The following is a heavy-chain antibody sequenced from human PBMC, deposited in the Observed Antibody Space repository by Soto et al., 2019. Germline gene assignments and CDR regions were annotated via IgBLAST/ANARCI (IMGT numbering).Heavy chain of an antibody. CDR3: AVDYYYRAV. V-gene: IGHV3-48*01. Sequence: GGSLRLSCAASGISFSSYAMNWVRQAPGKGLEWVSYISSGSSTIYYAESVKGRFTISRDNAKKSLFLQMNSLRAEDTAVYYCAVDYYYRAVWGKVTTVTVSS. J-gene: IGHJ6*03. CDR2: ISSGSSTI. CDR1: GISFSSYA.